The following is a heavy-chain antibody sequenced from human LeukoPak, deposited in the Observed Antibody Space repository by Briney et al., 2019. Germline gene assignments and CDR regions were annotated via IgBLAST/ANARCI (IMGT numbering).Heavy chain of an antibody. CDR2: IDSSGGYM. J-gene: IGHJ4*02. D-gene: IGHD1/OR15-1a*01. CDR3: AKVRANRFASFDY. CDR1: GFTFNTYS. V-gene: IGHV3-21*04. Sequence: PGGSLRLSCEASGFTFNTYSMNWARQAPGKGLEWVSSIDSSGGYMFYADSVKGRFIISRDNAKDSLYLQMNSLRAEDTAVYYCAKVRANRFASFDYWGQGTLVTVSS.